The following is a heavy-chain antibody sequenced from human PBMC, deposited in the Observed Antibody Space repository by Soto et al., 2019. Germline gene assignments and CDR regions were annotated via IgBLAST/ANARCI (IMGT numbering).Heavy chain of an antibody. CDR3: ASSKYDVVAGSVWFDP. D-gene: IGHD2-21*01. J-gene: IGHJ5*02. V-gene: IGHV4-59*12. Sequence: PSETLSLTCTVSGGSISSYCWSWIRQPPGKGLEWIGYIYYSGSTNYNPSLKSRVTISVDTSKNQFSLKLSSVTAADTAVYFCASSKYDVVAGSVWFDPWGQGTLVTVSS. CDR2: IYYSGST. CDR1: GGSISSYC.